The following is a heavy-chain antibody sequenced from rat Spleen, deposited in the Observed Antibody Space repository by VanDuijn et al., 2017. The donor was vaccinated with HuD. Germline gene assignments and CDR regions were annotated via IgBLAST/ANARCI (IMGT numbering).Heavy chain of an antibody. J-gene: IGHJ2*01. V-gene: IGHV2-13*01. CDR3: ARQDYGYGGFDY. CDR2: IWGKGKT. Sequence: QVQLKESGPGLVQPSQTLSLICTVSGFSLISNSVPWVRQPPGKGLEWMGGIWGKGKTNYNSALKSRLSISRDTSKSQVFIKMNSLRPEDTGTYYCARQDYGYGGFDYWGQGVMVTVSS. CDR1: GFSLISNS. D-gene: IGHD1-7*01.